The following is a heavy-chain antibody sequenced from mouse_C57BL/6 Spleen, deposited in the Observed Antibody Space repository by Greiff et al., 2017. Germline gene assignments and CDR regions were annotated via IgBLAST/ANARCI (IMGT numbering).Heavy chain of an antibody. CDR3: ARFQILSYYYGSSGYFDV. V-gene: IGHV1-18*01. D-gene: IGHD1-1*01. CDR2: INPNNGGT. Sequence: EVQLQQSGPELVKPGASVKIPCKASGYTFTDYNMDWVKQSHGKSLEWIGDINPNNGGTIYNQKFKGKATLTVDKSSSTAYMELRSLTSEDTAVYDCARFQILSYYYGSSGYFDVWGTGTTVTVAS. J-gene: IGHJ1*03. CDR1: GYTFTDYN.